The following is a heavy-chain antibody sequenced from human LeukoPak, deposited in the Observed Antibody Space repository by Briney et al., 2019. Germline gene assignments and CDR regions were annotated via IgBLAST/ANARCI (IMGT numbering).Heavy chain of an antibody. CDR1: GFTFSSYE. D-gene: IGHD5-12*01. Sequence: GGSLRLSCAASGFTFSSYEMNWIRQAPGKGLEWISYTSNSGSTKYYADSVKGRFTISRDNSKNTLYLQMGSLRAEDMAVYYCARDSGYADYWGQGTLVTVSS. CDR2: TSNSGSTK. V-gene: IGHV3-48*03. J-gene: IGHJ4*02. CDR3: ARDSGYADY.